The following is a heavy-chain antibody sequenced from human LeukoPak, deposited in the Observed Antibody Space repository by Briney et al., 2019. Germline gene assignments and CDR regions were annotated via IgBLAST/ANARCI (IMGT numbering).Heavy chain of an antibody. CDR2: ISYDGSNK. CDR1: GFTFSSYW. Sequence: GGSLRLSCAVSGFTFSSYWMHWVRQAPGKGLEWVAVISYDGSNKYYADSVKGRFTISRDNSKNTLYLQMNSLRAEDTAVYYCAKFSITMVRGATLGYFDYWGQGTLVTVSS. CDR3: AKFSITMVRGATLGYFDY. V-gene: IGHV3-30*18. D-gene: IGHD3-10*01. J-gene: IGHJ4*02.